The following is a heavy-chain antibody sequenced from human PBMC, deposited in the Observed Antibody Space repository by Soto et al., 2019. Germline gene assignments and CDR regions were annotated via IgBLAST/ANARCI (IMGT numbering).Heavy chain of an antibody. Sequence: GESLKISCKGSGYSFTSYWIGWVRQMPGKGLEWMGIIYPGDSDTRYSPSFQGQVTISADKSISTAYLQWSSLKASDTAMYYCASPFLGAGTTRGAFDIWGQGTMVTVSS. CDR1: GYSFTSYW. V-gene: IGHV5-51*01. CDR2: IYPGDSDT. CDR3: ASPFLGAGTTRGAFDI. J-gene: IGHJ3*02. D-gene: IGHD1-7*01.